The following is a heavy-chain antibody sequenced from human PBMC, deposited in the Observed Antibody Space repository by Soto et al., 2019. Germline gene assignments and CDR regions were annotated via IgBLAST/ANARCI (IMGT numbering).Heavy chain of an antibody. J-gene: IGHJ6*02. Sequence: PGESLKISCKGSGYSFTSYWIGWVRQMPGKGLEWMGIIYPGDSDTRYSPSFQGQVTISADKSISTAYLQWSSLKASDTAVYYCARMKTYYYDSSGYYSAHYYYGMDVWGQGTTVTVSS. CDR2: IYPGDSDT. CDR3: ARMKTYYYDSSGYYSAHYYYGMDV. D-gene: IGHD3-22*01. CDR1: GYSFTSYW. V-gene: IGHV5-51*01.